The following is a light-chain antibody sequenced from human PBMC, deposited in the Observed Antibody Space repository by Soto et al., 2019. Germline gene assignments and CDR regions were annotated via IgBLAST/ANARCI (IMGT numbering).Light chain of an antibody. CDR3: QQYNNLPPDT. CDR1: QSVNNN. V-gene: IGKV3-15*01. CDR2: GAS. J-gene: IGKJ2*01. Sequence: EIILTQSPASLSVSPGERATLSCRASQSVNNNLAWYQQKPGQAPRLLIYGASTRTTGIPCRFRGSGSGTEFTITITSLQSEDFAVYFGQQYNNLPPDTFGQGTKLEIK.